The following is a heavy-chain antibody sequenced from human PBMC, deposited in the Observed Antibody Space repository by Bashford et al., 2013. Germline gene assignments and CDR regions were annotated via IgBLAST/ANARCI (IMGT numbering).Heavy chain of an antibody. Sequence: SETLSLTCIVSSFSISTYHWNWIRQPPGKGLEWIGYIYYTGDTNYNPSLKSRVTISIDTSKNQFSLKLSSVTAADSGVYYCARQSGRSHLYEGYFYDGLDVWGQGTTVTVSS. V-gene: IGHV4-59*01. CDR1: SFSISTYH. CDR3: ARQSGRSHLYEGYFYDGLDV. D-gene: IGHD2-21*01. CDR2: IYYTGDT. J-gene: IGHJ6*02.